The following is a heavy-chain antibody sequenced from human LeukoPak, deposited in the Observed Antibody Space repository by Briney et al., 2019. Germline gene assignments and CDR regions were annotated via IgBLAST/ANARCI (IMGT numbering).Heavy chain of an antibody. Sequence: GGSLRLSCAASGITFDIHWMHWVRQAPGKGLEWVAHIIGDGTITSHADSVKGRFTISRDNAKNTLYLQMNGLRADDTAVYYCARVPTSSYGLGNWGQGTLVTVS. CDR1: GITFDIHW. D-gene: IGHD5-18*01. J-gene: IGHJ4*02. CDR2: IIGDGTIT. V-gene: IGHV3-74*01. CDR3: ARVPTSSYGLGN.